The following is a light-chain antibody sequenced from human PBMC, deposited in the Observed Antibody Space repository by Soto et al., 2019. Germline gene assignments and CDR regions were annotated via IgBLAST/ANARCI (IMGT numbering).Light chain of an antibody. Sequence: QSALTQPASVSGSPGQSITISCTGTSSDVGGYNSVSWYQQHPGKAPKLMIYEVSNRPSGVSNRFSGSKSGSTASLTNSGLQSEDEGYYYCSSYTTSSARLYVVGTGTKLTVL. CDR2: EVS. CDR3: SSYTTSSARLYV. V-gene: IGLV2-14*01. J-gene: IGLJ1*01. CDR1: SSDVGGYNS.